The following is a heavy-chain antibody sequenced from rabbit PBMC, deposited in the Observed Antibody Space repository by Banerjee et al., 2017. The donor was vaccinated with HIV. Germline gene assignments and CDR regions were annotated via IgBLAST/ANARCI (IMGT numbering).Heavy chain of an antibody. CDR2: IYAGSSGST. CDR1: GFSFSSSYW. J-gene: IGHJ4*01. Sequence: QEQLEESGGDLVKPEGSLTLTCTASGFSFSSSYWICWVRQAPGKGLEWIACIYAGSSGSTYYASWAKGRFTISKTSSTTVTLQMTSLTAADTATYFCARGVYVSSSGYGYGDYLHLWGPGTLVTV. V-gene: IGHV1S45*01. D-gene: IGHD1-1*01. CDR3: ARGVYVSSSGYGYGDYLHL.